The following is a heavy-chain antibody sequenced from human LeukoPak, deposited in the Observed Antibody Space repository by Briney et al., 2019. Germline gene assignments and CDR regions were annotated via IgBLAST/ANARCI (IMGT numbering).Heavy chain of an antibody. D-gene: IGHD3-22*01. CDR1: GFTFSSYE. V-gene: IGHV3-48*03. CDR3: ARDQIRRYYYDSSGYYDY. CDR2: ISSSGSTI. Sequence: GGSLRLSCAASGFTFSSYEMNWVRQAPGKGLEWVSYISSSGSTIYYADSMKGRFTISRDNAKNSLYLQMNSLRAEDTAVYYCARDQIRRYYYDSSGYYDYWGQGTLVTVSS. J-gene: IGHJ4*02.